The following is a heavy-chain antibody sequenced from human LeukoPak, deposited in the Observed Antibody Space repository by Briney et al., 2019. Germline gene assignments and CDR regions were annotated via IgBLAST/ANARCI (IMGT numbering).Heavy chain of an antibody. CDR3: ARIPELSLYRYFDY. CDR1: GGSISSSNW. CDR2: IYRSGST. Sequence: PSETLSLTCAVSGGSISSSNWWSWVRQPPGKGLEWIGEIYRSGSTNYNPSLKSRVTISVDKSKNQFSLKLSSVTAADTAVYYCARIPELSLYRYFDYWGQGTLVTVSS. D-gene: IGHD3-16*02. V-gene: IGHV4-4*02. J-gene: IGHJ4*02.